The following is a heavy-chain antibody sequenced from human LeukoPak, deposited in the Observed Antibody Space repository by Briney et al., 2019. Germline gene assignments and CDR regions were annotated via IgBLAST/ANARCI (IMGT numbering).Heavy chain of an antibody. V-gene: IGHV3-66*01. CDR1: GFTVSNNY. D-gene: IGHD1-26*01. J-gene: IGHJ4*02. CDR3: ARGGATLYYFDY. CDR2: IYSGGST. Sequence: GGSLRLSCAASGFTVSNNYMSWVRQAPGKGLEWVSIIYSGGSTYYADSVKGRFTISRDNANNSLYLRMNSLRAEDTAVYFCARGGATLYYFDYWGQGTLVTVSS.